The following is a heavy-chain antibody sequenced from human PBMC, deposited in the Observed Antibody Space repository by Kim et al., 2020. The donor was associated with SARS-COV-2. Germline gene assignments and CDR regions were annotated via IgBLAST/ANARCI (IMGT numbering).Heavy chain of an antibody. D-gene: IGHD3-10*01. CDR1: GFTFGDYA. CDR3: TREGPLLWFGELRYREDYYYGMDV. J-gene: IGHJ6*02. Sequence: GGSLRLSCTASGFTFGDYAMSWVRQAPGKGLEWVGFIRSKAYGGTTEYAASVKGRFTISRDDSKSIAYLQMNSLKTEDTAVYYCTREGPLLWFGELRYREDYYYGMDVWGQGTTVTVSS. CDR2: IRSKAYGGTT. V-gene: IGHV3-49*04.